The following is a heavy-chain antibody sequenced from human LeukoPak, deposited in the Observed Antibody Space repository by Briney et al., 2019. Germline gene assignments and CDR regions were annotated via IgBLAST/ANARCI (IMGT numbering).Heavy chain of an antibody. D-gene: IGHD2-2*01. CDR1: GFTFSSYA. CDR3: AKALRYCSSASCYDYFDY. CDR2: ISASGGST. J-gene: IGHJ4*02. Sequence: GGSLRLSCAASGFTFSSYAMSWVRQAPGKGLEWVSGISASGGSTYYADSVKGRFTISRDNSKNTLYLQMNSLRAEDTAVHYCAKALRYCSSASCYDYFDYWGQGTLVTVSS. V-gene: IGHV3-23*01.